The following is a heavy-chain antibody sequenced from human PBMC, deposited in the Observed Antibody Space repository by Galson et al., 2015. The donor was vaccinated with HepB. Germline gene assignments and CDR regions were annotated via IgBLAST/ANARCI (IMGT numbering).Heavy chain of an antibody. V-gene: IGHV4-4*07. CDR2: IYSSGKA. CDR1: GGSISQYY. CDR3: ARAPRKVYFDA. J-gene: IGHJ4*02. Sequence: ETLSLTCAVTGGSISQYYWSWIRQPAGKGLEWIGRIYSSGKANYSPSFQSRVTISLETSNNQFSLKLNFVTAADTAMYYCARAPRKVYFDAWGQGLLVTVAS.